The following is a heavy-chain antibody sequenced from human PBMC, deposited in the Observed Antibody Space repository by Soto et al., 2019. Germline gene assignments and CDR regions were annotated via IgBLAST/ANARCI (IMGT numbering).Heavy chain of an antibody. V-gene: IGHV3-7*01. CDR1: GFTFSSYW. J-gene: IGHJ6*03. D-gene: IGHD6-6*01. CDR2: IKQDGSEK. Sequence: HPGGSLRLSCAASGFTFSSYWMSWVRQAPGKGLEWVANIKQDGSEKYYVDSVKGRFTISRDNAKNSLYLQMNSLRAEDTAVYYCAREMDSSSAEHSYMDVWGKGTTVTVSS. CDR3: AREMDSSSAEHSYMDV.